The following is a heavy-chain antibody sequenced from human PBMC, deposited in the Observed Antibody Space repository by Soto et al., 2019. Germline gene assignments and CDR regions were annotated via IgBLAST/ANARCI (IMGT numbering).Heavy chain of an antibody. CDR2: IWYDGSNK. Sequence: TVGSLRLSCAASGFTFSSYGMHWVRQAPGKGLEWVAVIWYDGSNKYYADSVKGRFTISRDNSKNTLYLQMNSLRAEDTAVYYCAAQTRDGSVDYWGQGTLVTVSS. CDR3: AAQTRDGSVDY. J-gene: IGHJ4*02. V-gene: IGHV3-33*01. D-gene: IGHD3-10*01. CDR1: GFTFSSYG.